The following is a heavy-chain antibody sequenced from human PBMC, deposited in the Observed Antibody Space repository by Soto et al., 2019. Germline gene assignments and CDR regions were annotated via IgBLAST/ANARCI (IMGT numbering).Heavy chain of an antibody. CDR1: GYTFTSYA. CDR3: ARDRRRDGYKADFDY. CDR2: INAGNGNT. D-gene: IGHD5-12*01. V-gene: IGHV1-3*01. Sequence: ASVKVSCKASGYTFTSYAMHWVRQAPGQRLEWMGWINAGNGNTKYSQKFQGRVTITRDTSASTAYMELNSLRAEDTAVNYCARDRRRDGYKADFDYWGQGTLVTVSS. J-gene: IGHJ4*02.